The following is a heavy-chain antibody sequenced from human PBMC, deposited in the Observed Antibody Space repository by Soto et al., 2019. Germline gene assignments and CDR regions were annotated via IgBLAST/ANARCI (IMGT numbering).Heavy chain of an antibody. V-gene: IGHV3-23*01. Sequence: EVQLLESGGGLVQPGGSLRLSCAASGFTFSNYAMSWVRQAPGKGLKWVSSSSGSGDRTFSADSLKGRFAISRDNSRNMLFLQISSLRADDTAVYYCAKGRRDDVLTGFYLTYFDYWGQGTQVTVPS. D-gene: IGHD3-9*01. CDR1: GFTFSNYA. CDR2: SSGSGDRT. J-gene: IGHJ4*02. CDR3: AKGRRDDVLTGFYLTYFDY.